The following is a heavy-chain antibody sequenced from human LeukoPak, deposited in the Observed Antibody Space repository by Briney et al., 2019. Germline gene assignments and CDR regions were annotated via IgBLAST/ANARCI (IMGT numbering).Heavy chain of an antibody. CDR3: GSSGYDAFDI. V-gene: IGHV3-66*01. Sequence: HPGGSLRLSCAASGFTVSSNYMSWVRQAPGKGLEWVSVIYSGGSTYYADSVKGRFTISRDNSKNTLYLQMNSLGAEDTAVYYCGSSGYDAFDIWGQGTMVTVSS. J-gene: IGHJ3*02. CDR2: IYSGGST. CDR1: GFTVSSNY. D-gene: IGHD3-22*01.